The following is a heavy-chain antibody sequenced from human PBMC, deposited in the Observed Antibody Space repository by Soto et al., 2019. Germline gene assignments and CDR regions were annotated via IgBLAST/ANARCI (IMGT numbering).Heavy chain of an antibody. D-gene: IGHD1-1*01. CDR2: MSHSGGT. V-gene: IGHV4-34*01. CDR3: ARVERGTATTVVDAFDI. J-gene: IGHJ3*02. Sequence: QVQLQQWGAGLLKPSETLSLTCAVFGGSVNSGNYYWSWIRQPPGKGLEWIGEMSHSGGTHFNPSLKSRGTIQVDTSKNQFPLKMGSVTAADTALYYCARVERGTATTVVDAFDIWGPGTMVTVSS. CDR1: GGSVNSGNYY.